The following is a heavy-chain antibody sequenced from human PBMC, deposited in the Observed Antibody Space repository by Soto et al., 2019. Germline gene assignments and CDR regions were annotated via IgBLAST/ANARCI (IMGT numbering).Heavy chain of an antibody. Sequence: QVQLVQCGAEVKKPGASVKVSCRASSYTFTSYGISWVRQAHGQGIEWMGWISAYNGNTNYAQKLQVRVTMTTDTSTSTAYMELRSLRSDDTAVYYCASGLKLGSLVSRLDYWGQGTLVTVSS. CDR3: ASGLKLGSLVSRLDY. D-gene: IGHD3-10*01. CDR2: ISAYNGNT. J-gene: IGHJ4*02. V-gene: IGHV1-18*01. CDR1: SYTFTSYG.